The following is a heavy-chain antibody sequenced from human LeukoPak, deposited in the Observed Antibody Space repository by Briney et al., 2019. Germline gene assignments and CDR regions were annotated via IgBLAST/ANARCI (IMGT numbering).Heavy chain of an antibody. CDR1: GFTFSSYA. J-gene: IGHJ4*02. CDR2: ISGSGGST. V-gene: IGHV3-23*01. Sequence: GGSLRLSCAASGFTFSSYAMSWVRQAPGKGLEWVSAISGSGGSTYYADSVKGRFTISRDNSKNTLYLQMNSLRAEDTAVYYCVKGCGYYDSSGYYYFDYWGQGTLVTVSS. D-gene: IGHD3-22*01. CDR3: VKGCGYYDSSGYYYFDY.